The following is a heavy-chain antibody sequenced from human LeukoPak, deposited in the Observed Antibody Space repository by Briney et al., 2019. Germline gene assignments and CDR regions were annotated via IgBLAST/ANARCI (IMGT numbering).Heavy chain of an antibody. CDR2: ISAYNGNT. V-gene: IGHV1-18*01. CDR1: GGTFSSYG. CDR3: ARGDYDFWSGPKRYYYYMDV. D-gene: IGHD3-3*01. J-gene: IGHJ6*03. Sequence: ASVKVSCKASGGTFSSYGISWVRQAPGQGLEWMGWISAYNGNTNYAQKLQGRVTMTTDTYTSTAYMELRSLRSDDTAVYYCARGDYDFWSGPKRYYYYMDVWGKGTTVTVSS.